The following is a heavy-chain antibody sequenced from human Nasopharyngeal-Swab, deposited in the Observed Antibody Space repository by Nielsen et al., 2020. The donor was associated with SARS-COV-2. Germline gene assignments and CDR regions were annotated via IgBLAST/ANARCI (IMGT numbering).Heavy chain of an antibody. CDR1: GFTFGSYT. CDR2: ISSNGGST. Sequence: GASLKISCSASGFTFGSYTMHWVRQAPGKGLEHVSAISSNGGSTYYADSVKGRFTISRDNSKNTLNLQMSSLRAEDTAVYYCVKDRGAHSVVVVAASWGQGTLVTVSS. J-gene: IGHJ4*02. V-gene: IGHV3-64D*06. CDR3: VKDRGAHSVVVVAAS. D-gene: IGHD2-15*01.